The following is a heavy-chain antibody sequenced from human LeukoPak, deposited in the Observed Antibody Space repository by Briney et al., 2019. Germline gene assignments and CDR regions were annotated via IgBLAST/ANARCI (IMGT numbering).Heavy chain of an antibody. CDR3: AKGGFLEWLSQFDD. V-gene: IGHV3-9*01. CDR1: GFTFDDYA. D-gene: IGHD3-3*01. J-gene: IGHJ4*02. CDR2: ISWNSGSI. Sequence: GGSVRLSCAASGFTFDDYAMHWVRQAPGKGLEWVSGISWNSGSIGYADSVKGRFTISRDNAKNSLYLQMNSLRAEDTALYYCAKGGFLEWLSQFDDWGQGTLVTVSS.